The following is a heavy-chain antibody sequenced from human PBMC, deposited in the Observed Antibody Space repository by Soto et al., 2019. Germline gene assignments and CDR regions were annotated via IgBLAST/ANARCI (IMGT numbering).Heavy chain of an antibody. CDR3: AIGFGLITFAYMGYWLDL. J-gene: IGHJ5*02. CDR2: INHSGST. D-gene: IGHD3-16*01. CDR1: GGSFSGYY. Sequence: QVQLQQWGAGLLKPSETLSLTCAVSGGSFSGYYWSWIRQPPGKGLECIGEINHSGSTNYNPSLKSRVTMSVVTSKIQFSRKLSSVTAADTALYFCAIGFGLITFAYMGYWLDLWGQGTLVTVSS. V-gene: IGHV4-34*01.